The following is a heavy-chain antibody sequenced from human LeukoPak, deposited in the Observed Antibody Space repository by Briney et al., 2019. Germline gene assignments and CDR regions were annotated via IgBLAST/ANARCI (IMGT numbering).Heavy chain of an antibody. CDR1: GYTFSSYG. CDR3: AKVSVAGPDDY. Sequence: GKSLRLSCAASGYTFSSYGMHWVRQAPGKGLEWVAVTSYDGSNKYYAESVKGRFTISRDNAKNILYLQMNSLRVEDTAVYYCAKVSVAGPDDYWGQGTLVTVSS. CDR2: TSYDGSNK. D-gene: IGHD6-19*01. J-gene: IGHJ4*02. V-gene: IGHV3-30*18.